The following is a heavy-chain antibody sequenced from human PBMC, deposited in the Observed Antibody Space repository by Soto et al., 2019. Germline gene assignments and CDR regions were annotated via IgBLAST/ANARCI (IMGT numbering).Heavy chain of an antibody. D-gene: IGHD2-2*01. J-gene: IGHJ5*02. CDR3: AGGAGIVVVPAAAGFDP. CDR1: GGSISSSSYY. Sequence: SETLSLTCTVSGGSISSSSYYWGWIRQPPGKGLEWIGSIYYSGSTYYNPSLKSRVTISVDTSTNQFSLKLSSVTAADTAVYYCAGGAGIVVVPAAAGFDPWGQGTLVTVSS. CDR2: IYYSGST. V-gene: IGHV4-39*07.